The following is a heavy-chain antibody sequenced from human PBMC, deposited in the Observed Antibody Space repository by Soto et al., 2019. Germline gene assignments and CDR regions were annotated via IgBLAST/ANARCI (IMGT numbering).Heavy chain of an antibody. CDR2: ISAYNGNT. CDR3: ARENYGDYASNDHDAFDI. Sequence: ASVNVSCKASGYTFTSYGISWVRQAPGQGLEWMGWISAYNGNTNYAQKLQGRVTMTTDTSTSTAYMELRSPRSDDTAVYYCARENYGDYASNDHDAFDIWGQGTMVTVSS. CDR1: GYTFTSYG. V-gene: IGHV1-18*01. J-gene: IGHJ3*02. D-gene: IGHD4-17*01.